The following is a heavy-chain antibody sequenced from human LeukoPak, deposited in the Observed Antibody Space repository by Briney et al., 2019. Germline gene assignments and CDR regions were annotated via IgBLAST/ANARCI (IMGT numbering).Heavy chain of an antibody. V-gene: IGHV1-18*01. CDR2: ISAYNGNT. D-gene: IGHD2-21*02. J-gene: IGHJ1*01. Sequence: GASVKVSCKASGYTFTSYGISWVRQAPGQGLEWMGWISAYNGNTNYAQKLQGRVTMTTDTSTSTAYMELRSLRSDDTAVYYCARVYCGGDCYSVEYFQHWGQGTLVTVSS. CDR1: GYTFTSYG. CDR3: ARVYCGGDCYSVEYFQH.